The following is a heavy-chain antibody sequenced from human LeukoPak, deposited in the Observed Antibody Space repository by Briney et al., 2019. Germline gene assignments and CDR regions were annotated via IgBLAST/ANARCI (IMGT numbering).Heavy chain of an antibody. D-gene: IGHD6-13*01. V-gene: IGHV1-46*01. CDR1: GYTFTSYS. CDR2: INPSGGST. Sequence: GASVKVSCKASGYTFTSYSIHWVRQAPGQGLEWMGVINPSGGSTTYPQKFQGRVTMTRDSSTTTVYMELSSLRSDDTAVYYCARGDKSRWYGDYWGQGALATVSS. CDR3: ARGDKSRWYGDY. J-gene: IGHJ4*02.